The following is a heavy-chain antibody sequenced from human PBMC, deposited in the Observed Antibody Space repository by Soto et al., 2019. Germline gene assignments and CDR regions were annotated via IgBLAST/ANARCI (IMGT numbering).Heavy chain of an antibody. CDR2: IYPGDSDA. D-gene: IGHD3-10*01. CDR1: GYTFSKYW. J-gene: IGHJ4*02. CDR3: ARQGGEYNTMSDY. V-gene: IGHV5-51*01. Sequence: GESLKISCKGSGYTFSKYWIGCVRQTPGKGLEWMGMIYPGDSDARYSPSFERQVTFSVDKSINTAYLQWNSLKASDTAMYYCARQGGEYNTMSDYWGQGTLVTVSS.